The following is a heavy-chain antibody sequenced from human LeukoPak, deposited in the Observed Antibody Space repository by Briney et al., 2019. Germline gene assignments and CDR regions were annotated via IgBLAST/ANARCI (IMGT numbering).Heavy chain of an antibody. Sequence: PSETLSLTCTVSGGALSSSGYYWGWIRQPPGEGREWMASIYYSGSTYYNPSLKSRVTISVDTSKNQLSLKLSSLTAADTAVYYCARHEYSGSYYGLSWFDPWGQGTLVTVSS. V-gene: IGHV4-39*01. CDR3: ARHEYSGSYYGLSWFDP. D-gene: IGHD1-26*01. CDR2: IYYSGST. CDR1: GGALSSSGYY. J-gene: IGHJ5*02.